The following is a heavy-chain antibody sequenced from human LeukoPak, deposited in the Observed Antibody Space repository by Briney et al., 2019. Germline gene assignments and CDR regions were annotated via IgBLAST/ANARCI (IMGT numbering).Heavy chain of an antibody. CDR2: ISYDGSNK. CDR1: GFTFSSYG. V-gene: IGHV3-30*18. Sequence: GGSLRLSCAASGFTFSSYGMHWVRQAPGKGLEWLAVISYDGSNKYYADSVKGRFTISRDNSKNTLYLQMNSLRAEDTAVYYCAKDRSGGSWYFDYWGQGTLVTVSS. D-gene: IGHD2-15*01. J-gene: IGHJ4*02. CDR3: AKDRSGGSWYFDY.